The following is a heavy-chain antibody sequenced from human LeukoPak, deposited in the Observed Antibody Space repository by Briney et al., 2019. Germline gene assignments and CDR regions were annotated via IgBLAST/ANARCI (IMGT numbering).Heavy chain of an antibody. Sequence: SETLSLTCTVSGGSISSGDYYWSWIRQPPRKGLEWIGYIYYSGSTYYNPSLKSRVTISVDTSKNQFSLKLSSVTAADTAVYYCARFYYDFLLAAGMDVWGQGTTVTVSS. CDR2: IYYSGST. J-gene: IGHJ6*02. V-gene: IGHV4-30-4*01. CDR3: ARFYYDFLLAAGMDV. D-gene: IGHD3-3*01. CDR1: GGSISSGDYY.